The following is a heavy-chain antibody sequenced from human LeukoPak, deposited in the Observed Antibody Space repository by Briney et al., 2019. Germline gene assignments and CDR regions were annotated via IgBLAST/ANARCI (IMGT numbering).Heavy chain of an antibody. D-gene: IGHD4-23*01. CDR1: GGSISSSSYY. Sequence: PSETLSLTCTVSGGSISSSSYYWGWIRQPPGKGLGWIGSIYYSGSTYYNPSLKSRVTISVDTSKNQFSLKLSSVTAADTAVYYCARLFGNSDFDYWGRGTLVTVSS. CDR3: ARLFGNSDFDY. V-gene: IGHV4-39*01. CDR2: IYYSGST. J-gene: IGHJ4*02.